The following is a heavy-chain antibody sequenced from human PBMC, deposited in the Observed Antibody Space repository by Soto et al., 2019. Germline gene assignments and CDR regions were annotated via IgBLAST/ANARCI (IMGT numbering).Heavy chain of an antibody. CDR1: GFTFSTSS. J-gene: IGHJ4*02. Sequence: EVQLVESGGGLVKPGGSLRLSCAASGFTFSTSSMNWVRQAPGKGLEWVSSISGSSSNIYYADSVKGRFTISRDNAKNSLYLQMHSLRAEDTAVYYCARYNGYAAATLDYWGQGTLVTVSS. V-gene: IGHV3-21*02. CDR3: ARYNGYAAATLDY. CDR2: ISGSSSNI. D-gene: IGHD5-12*01.